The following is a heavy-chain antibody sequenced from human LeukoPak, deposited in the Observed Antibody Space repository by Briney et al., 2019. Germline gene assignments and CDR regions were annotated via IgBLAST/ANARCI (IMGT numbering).Heavy chain of an antibody. D-gene: IGHD7-27*01. CDR2: IYSSGST. CDR3: ARRPTGDPKFDY. CDR1: GGSISNYF. J-gene: IGHJ4*02. Sequence: SETLSLTCSVSGGSISNYFWTWIRQPPGKGLEWIGYIYSSGSTYYNPSLKSRVTISVDTSKNRFSLKLSTVAAADTAVYYCARRPTGDPKFDYWGQGTLVTVSS. V-gene: IGHV4-59*08.